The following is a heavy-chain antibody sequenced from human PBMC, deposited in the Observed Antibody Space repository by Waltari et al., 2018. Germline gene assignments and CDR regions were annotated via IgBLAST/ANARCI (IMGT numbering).Heavy chain of an antibody. V-gene: IGHV1-46*01. Sequence: QVQLVQSGAEVKKPGASAKVSCTASGYTFISYYIHWVRGAPGQGLEWMGKINSVGRTTDAQKVQGRVTRTRDTSTSTVYMELSSLRSEDTAVYYCASGDYDDSTGSRYYGMDVWGQGTTVTVSS. D-gene: IGHD3-22*01. CDR2: INSVGRT. J-gene: IGHJ6*02. CDR1: GYTFISYY. CDR3: ASGDYDDSTGSRYYGMDV.